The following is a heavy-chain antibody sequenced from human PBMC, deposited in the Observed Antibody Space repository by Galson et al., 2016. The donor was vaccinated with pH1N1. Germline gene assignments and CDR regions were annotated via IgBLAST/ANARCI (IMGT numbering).Heavy chain of an antibody. CDR3: ARGSYRCSGGSCYFDS. CDR2: IHTTTGVP. CDR1: GYTFASYA. V-gene: IGHV7-4-1*02. D-gene: IGHD2-15*01. Sequence: SVKVSCKASGYTFASYAINWVRQVPGQGLEWMGWIHTTTGVPSYGQGFTGRFVFSLDTSVTTAYLQISSLKTEDAAVYYCARGSYRCSGGSCYFDSWGQGTLVTVSS. J-gene: IGHJ4*02.